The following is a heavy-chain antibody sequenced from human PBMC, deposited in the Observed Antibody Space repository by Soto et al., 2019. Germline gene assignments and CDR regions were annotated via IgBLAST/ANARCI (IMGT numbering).Heavy chain of an antibody. CDR3: ARHVLRDFDWPRIDY. V-gene: IGHV1-18*01. J-gene: IGHJ4*02. D-gene: IGHD3-9*01. CDR1: GYTFTSYG. Sequence: RASVKVSCKASGYTFTSYGISWVRQAPGQGLEWMGWISAYNGNTNYAQKLQGRVTMTTDTSTSTAYMELRSLRSDDTAVYYCARHVLRDFDWPRIDYWGQGTLVTVSS. CDR2: ISAYNGNT.